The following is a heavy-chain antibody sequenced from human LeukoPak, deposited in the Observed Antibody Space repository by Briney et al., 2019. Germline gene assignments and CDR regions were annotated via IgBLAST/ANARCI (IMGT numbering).Heavy chain of an antibody. J-gene: IGHJ5*02. V-gene: IGHV3-23*01. D-gene: IGHD5-18*01. CDR1: GFTFSSYA. Sequence: GGSLRLSCAASGFTFSSYAMSWVRQAPGKGLEWVSAISGSGGSTYYADSVKGWFTISRDNSKNTLYLQMNSLRAEDTAVYYCAKGSTIQLWSAWGQGTLVTVSS. CDR2: ISGSGGST. CDR3: AKGSTIQLWSA.